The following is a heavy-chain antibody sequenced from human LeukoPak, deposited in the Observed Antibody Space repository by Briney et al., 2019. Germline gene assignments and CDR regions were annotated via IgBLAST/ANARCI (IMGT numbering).Heavy chain of an antibody. CDR3: ASQDLYNWNYVDY. D-gene: IGHD1-20*01. CDR1: GGSFSGYY. Sequence: SETLSLTCAVYGGSFSGYYWSWIRQPPGKGLEWTGEINHSGSTNYNPSLKSRVTISVDTSKNQFSLKLSSVTAADTAVYYCASQDLYNWNYVDYWGQGTLVTVSS. CDR2: INHSGST. V-gene: IGHV4-34*01. J-gene: IGHJ4*02.